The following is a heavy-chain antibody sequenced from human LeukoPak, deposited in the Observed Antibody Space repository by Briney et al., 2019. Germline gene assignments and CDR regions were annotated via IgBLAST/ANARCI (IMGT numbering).Heavy chain of an antibody. J-gene: IGHJ5*02. V-gene: IGHV3-7*01. CDR1: GFTFNTFW. CDR3: ARHILYRLDP. Sequence: GGSLRLSCEASGFTFNTFWMTWVRRAPGKRLEWVANIKQGGGEKHYVDSVRGRYTISRDNTKNFVYLQMDSLRTEDTAVYYCARHILYRLDPWGQGTLVTVSS. CDR2: IKQGGGEK. D-gene: IGHD2-8*01.